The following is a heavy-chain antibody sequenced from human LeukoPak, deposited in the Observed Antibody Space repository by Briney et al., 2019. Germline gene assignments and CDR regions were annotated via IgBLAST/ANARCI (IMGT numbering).Heavy chain of an antibody. CDR3: ARVGEMGVTTGLLAFDI. V-gene: IGHV3-30*04. D-gene: IGHD4-11*01. CDR1: GFTFSSYA. J-gene: IGHJ3*02. CDR2: ISYDGSNK. Sequence: GGSLRLSCAASGFTFSSYAMHWVRQAPGKGLEWVAVISYDGSNKYYADSVKGRFTISRDNSKNTLYLQMNSLRAEDTAVYYCARVGEMGVTTGLLAFDIWGQGTMVTVSS.